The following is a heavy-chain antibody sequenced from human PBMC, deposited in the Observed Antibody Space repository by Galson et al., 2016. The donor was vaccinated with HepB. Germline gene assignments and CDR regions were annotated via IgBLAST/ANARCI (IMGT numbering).Heavy chain of an antibody. CDR1: GFSFSSYA. D-gene: IGHD3-9*01. J-gene: IGHJ4*02. V-gene: IGHV3-23*01. CDR2: ITSTGGST. Sequence: SLRLSCAASGFSFSSYAMCWVRQAPGKGLEWVSAITSTGGSTYYADSVKGRFSISRDNSKNTLYLQMNSLRAEDTAIYHCVNPVPSDSNILNGYLFHWGQGTLVTVSS. CDR3: VNPVPSDSNILNGYLFH.